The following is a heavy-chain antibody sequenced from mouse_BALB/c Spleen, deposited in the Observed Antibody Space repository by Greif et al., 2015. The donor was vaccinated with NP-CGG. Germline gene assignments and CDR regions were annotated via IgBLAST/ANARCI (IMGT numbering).Heavy chain of an antibody. CDR3: YYGSSYWYFDV. V-gene: IGHV3-8*02. Sequence: EVKLVESGPRLVKPSQTLSLTCSVTGDSITSGYWNWIRKFPGNKLEYMGYISYSGSTYYNPSLRSRTSITRDTSKNQYYLQLNSVTTEDTATYYCYYGSSYWYFDVWGAGTTVTVSS. CDR2: ISYSGST. D-gene: IGHD1-1*01. CDR1: GDSITSGY. J-gene: IGHJ1*01.